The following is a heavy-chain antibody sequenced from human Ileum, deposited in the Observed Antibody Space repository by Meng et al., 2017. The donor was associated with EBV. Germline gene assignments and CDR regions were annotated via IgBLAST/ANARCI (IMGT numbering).Heavy chain of an antibody. D-gene: IGHD6-19*01. CDR2: INSDGSMT. Sequence: VRLGESGGGLVQRGGSLRLSCAASGFTFTRFWMNWGRQAPGKGLVWVSRINSDGSMTWYADSVKGRFTTSRDNAKSTTHLQMNSLRAEDTAFYYCTTGSDQFFDYWGQGALVTVS. CDR1: GFTFTRFW. J-gene: IGHJ4*02. CDR3: TTGSDQFFDY. V-gene: IGHV3-74*01.